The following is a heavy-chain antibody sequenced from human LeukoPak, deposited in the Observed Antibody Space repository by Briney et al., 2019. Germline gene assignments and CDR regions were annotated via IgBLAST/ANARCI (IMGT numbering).Heavy chain of an antibody. D-gene: IGHD3-22*01. Sequence: PGGSLRLSCAASGFTFSSYAMSWVRQAPGKGLEWVSAISGSGGSTYYADSVKGRFTISRDNSKNTVYLQMNSLRAEDTAVYYCARDKGSGYYFGAFDIWGLGTMVTVSS. CDR3: ARDKGSGYYFGAFDI. V-gene: IGHV3-23*01. CDR2: ISGSGGST. CDR1: GFTFSSYA. J-gene: IGHJ3*02.